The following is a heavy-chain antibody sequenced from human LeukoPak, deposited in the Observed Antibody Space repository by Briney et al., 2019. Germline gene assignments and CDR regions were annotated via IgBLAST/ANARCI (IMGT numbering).Heavy chain of an antibody. J-gene: IGHJ4*02. Sequence: GGSLRLSCAASGFTVSSNYMSWVRQAPGKGLEWVSGISWNSGSIGYADSVKGRFTISRDNAKNSLYLQMNSLRAEDTALYYCAKDNYGSGSQFDYWGQGTLVTVSS. D-gene: IGHD3-10*01. CDR3: AKDNYGSGSQFDY. V-gene: IGHV3-9*01. CDR1: GFTVSSNY. CDR2: ISWNSGSI.